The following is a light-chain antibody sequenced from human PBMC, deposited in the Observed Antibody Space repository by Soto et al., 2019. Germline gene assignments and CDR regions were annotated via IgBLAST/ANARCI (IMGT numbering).Light chain of an antibody. J-gene: IGKJ1*01. CDR2: GAS. CDR1: QSVSSTY. Sequence: ETVLTQSPGTLSLSPWERAILSCRASQSVSSTYLAWYQQKPGQAPRLLIYGASSRATGIPDRFSGSGSGTDFTLTISRLEPEDFAVYYCQQYNNSLWTFGQGTKVDI. CDR3: QQYNNSLWT. V-gene: IGKV3-20*01.